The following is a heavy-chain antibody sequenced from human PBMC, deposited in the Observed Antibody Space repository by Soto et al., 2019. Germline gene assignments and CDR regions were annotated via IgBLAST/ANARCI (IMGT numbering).Heavy chain of an antibody. CDR2: FDPEDGET. J-gene: IGHJ4*02. V-gene: IGHV1-24*01. Sequence: ASVKVSCKVSGDTLTELSMHWVRQAPGKGLEWMGGFDPEDGETIYAQKFQGRVTMTEDTSTDTAYMELSGLRSEDTAVYYCATVSAHYYDSSGYPSAFDYWGQGTLVTVSS. CDR3: ATVSAHYYDSSGYPSAFDY. D-gene: IGHD3-22*01. CDR1: GDTLTELS.